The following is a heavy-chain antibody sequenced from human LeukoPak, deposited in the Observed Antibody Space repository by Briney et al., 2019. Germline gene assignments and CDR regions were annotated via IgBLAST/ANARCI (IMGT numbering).Heavy chain of an antibody. CDR1: GFTFSNYW. Sequence: GGSLRLSCAASGFTFSNYWMHWVRQAPGKGLVWVSRINSDGSSTNYADSVKGRFTISGDNARNTVYLQMNSLRAEDTAVYYCVRLLDRDYWGQGTLVTVSS. CDR2: INSDGSST. J-gene: IGHJ4*02. D-gene: IGHD3-3*01. CDR3: VRLLDRDY. V-gene: IGHV3-74*01.